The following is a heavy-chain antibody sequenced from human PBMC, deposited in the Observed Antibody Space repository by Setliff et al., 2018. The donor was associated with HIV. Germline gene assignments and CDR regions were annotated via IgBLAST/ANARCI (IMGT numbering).Heavy chain of an antibody. D-gene: IGHD3-16*01. CDR2: MNPNSGNT. CDR1: GYTFTSYD. CDR3: AREGGDYYYYYMDV. Sequence: GESLTVSCKASGYTFTSYDINWVRQATGQGLEWMGWMNPNSGNTGYAQKFQGRVTMTRNTSISTAYMELSSLRSEDTAVYYCAREGGDYYYYYMDVWGKGTTVTVTS. J-gene: IGHJ6*03. V-gene: IGHV1-8*02.